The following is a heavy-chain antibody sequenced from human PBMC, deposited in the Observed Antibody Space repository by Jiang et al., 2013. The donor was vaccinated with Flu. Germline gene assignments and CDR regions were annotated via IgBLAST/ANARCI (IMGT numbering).Heavy chain of an antibody. J-gene: IGHJ4*02. CDR3: AKVPQFARIRHFDY. CDR2: INAYNGNT. D-gene: IGHD1-14*01. Sequence: EVRKPGASVKISCKASGNTFTNYALHWVRQAPGQRLEWMGWINAYNGNTKYSQRFQGRVTISRDTSASTAFMDLSSLRSEDTAVYYCAKVPQFARIRHFDYWGQGALVTVSS. V-gene: IGHV1-3*01. CDR1: GNTFTNYA.